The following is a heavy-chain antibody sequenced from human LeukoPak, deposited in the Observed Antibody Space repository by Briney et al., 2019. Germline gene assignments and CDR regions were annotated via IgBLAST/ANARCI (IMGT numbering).Heavy chain of an antibody. CDR1: GGSISSYY. J-gene: IGHJ4*02. V-gene: IGHV4-59*01. CDR2: IYYSGST. D-gene: IGHD3-22*01. CDR3: ARGGSGYDY. Sequence: SETLSLTCTVSGGSISSYYWSWIRQPPGKGLEWIGYIYYSGSTNYNPSLKSRVTISVDTSKNQFSLKLSSVTAADTAVYYCARGGSGYDYWGQGTLVTVSS.